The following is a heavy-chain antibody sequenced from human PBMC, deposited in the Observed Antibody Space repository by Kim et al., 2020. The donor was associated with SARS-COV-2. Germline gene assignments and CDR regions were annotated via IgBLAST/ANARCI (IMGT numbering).Heavy chain of an antibody. CDR3: SRDRYCSGGSCFLTRYYYGMDG. Sequence: GGSLRLSCAASGFTFSTYGMHWVRQAPGKGLEWVAVIWYDGRDKNYADSVKGRFTISRDNSKNTLYLQMNSLRAEDTAVYYWSRDRYCSGGSCFLTRYYYGMDGWGQGTTVTVSS. V-gene: IGHV3-33*01. CDR2: IWYDGRDK. D-gene: IGHD2-15*01. J-gene: IGHJ6*02. CDR1: GFTFSTYG.